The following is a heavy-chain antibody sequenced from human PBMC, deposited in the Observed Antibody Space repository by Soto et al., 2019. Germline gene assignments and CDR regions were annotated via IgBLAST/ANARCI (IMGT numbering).Heavy chain of an antibody. CDR2: ISGSGGST. CDR1: GFTFSSYA. D-gene: IGHD2-2*01. Sequence: GGSLRLSCAASGFTFSSYAMSWVRQAPGKGLEWVSAISGSGGSTYYADSVKGRFTISRDNSKNTLYLQMNSLRAEDTAVYYCAKDSWDIVVVPAAIGFPDVWGKGTTVTVSS. V-gene: IGHV3-23*01. J-gene: IGHJ6*04. CDR3: AKDSWDIVVVPAAIGFPDV.